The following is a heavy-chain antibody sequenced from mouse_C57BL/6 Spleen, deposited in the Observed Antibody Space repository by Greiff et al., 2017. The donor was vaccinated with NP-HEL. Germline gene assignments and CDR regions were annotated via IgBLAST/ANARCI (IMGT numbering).Heavy chain of an antibody. D-gene: IGHD3-2*02. V-gene: IGHV1-52*01. J-gene: IGHJ4*01. Sequence: VQLQQPGAELVRPGSSVKLSCKASGYTFTSYWMHWVKQRPIQGLEWIGNIDPSDSETHYNQKFKDKATLTVDKSSSTAYMQLSSLTSEDSAVYYCARDSSGYVDAMDYWGHGTSVTVSS. CDR1: GYTFTSYW. CDR3: ARDSSGYVDAMDY. CDR2: IDPSDSET.